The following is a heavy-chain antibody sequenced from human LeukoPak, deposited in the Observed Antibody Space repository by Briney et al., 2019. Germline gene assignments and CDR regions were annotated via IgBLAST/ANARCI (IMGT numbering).Heavy chain of an antibody. V-gene: IGHV3-53*01. Sequence: PGGSLRLSCTVSGFTVSSNSMSWVRQAPGKGLEWVSFIYSAGSTHYSDSVKGRFTISIDNSKNTLYLQMNSLRAEDTAVYYCARDLPRYCSSTSCENYWGQGTLVTVSS. J-gene: IGHJ4*02. CDR2: IYSAGST. CDR1: GFTVSSNS. D-gene: IGHD2-2*01. CDR3: ARDLPRYCSSTSCENY.